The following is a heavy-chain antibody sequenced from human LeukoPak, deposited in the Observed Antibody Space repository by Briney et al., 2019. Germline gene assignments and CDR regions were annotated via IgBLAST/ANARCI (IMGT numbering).Heavy chain of an antibody. CDR2: IYHSGST. D-gene: IGHD3-22*01. CDR1: GDSISSAGYS. J-gene: IGHJ5*02. Sequence: KPSETLSLTCTVSGDSISSAGYSWSWIRQPPGKGLEWIGYIYHSGSTYYSPSLKSRVTMSIDKSKNHFSLTLTSVTAADTAIYYCARGSMTVVLALDPWGQGTLVTVSS. V-gene: IGHV4-30-2*01. CDR3: ARGSMTVVLALDP.